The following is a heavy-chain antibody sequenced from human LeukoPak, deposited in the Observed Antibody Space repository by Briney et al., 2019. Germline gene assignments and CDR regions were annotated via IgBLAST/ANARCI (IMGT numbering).Heavy chain of an antibody. J-gene: IGHJ2*01. V-gene: IGHV3-21*01. Sequence: GGSLRLSCAASGFTFSSYSMNWVRQAPGKGLEWVSSISSSSSCIYYADSVKGRFTISRDNAKNSLYLQMNSLRAEDTAVYYCARGGAYYGGNSEGWYFDLWGRGTLVTVSS. D-gene: IGHD4-23*01. CDR1: GFTFSSYS. CDR3: ARGGAYYGGNSEGWYFDL. CDR2: ISSSSSCI.